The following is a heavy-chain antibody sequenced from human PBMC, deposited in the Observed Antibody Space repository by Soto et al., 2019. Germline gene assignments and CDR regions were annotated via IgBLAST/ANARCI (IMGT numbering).Heavy chain of an antibody. J-gene: IGHJ5*02. CDR1: GFTFSSYA. V-gene: IGHV3-23*01. CDR3: AKDGLDGRFGELLNCFDP. CDR2: ISGSGGST. D-gene: IGHD3-10*01. Sequence: PGGSLRLSCAASGFTFSSYAMSWVRQAPGKGLEWVSAISGSGGSTYYADSVKGRFTISRDNSKNTLYLQMNSLRAEDTAVYYCAKDGLDGRFGELLNCFDPWGQGTLVTISS.